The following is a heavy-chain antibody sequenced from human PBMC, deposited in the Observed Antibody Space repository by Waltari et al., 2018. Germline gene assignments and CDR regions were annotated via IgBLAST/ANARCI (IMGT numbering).Heavy chain of an antibody. Sequence: EVQLVESGGGLIQPGGSLRLSCAASGFTVSSNYMSWVRQAPGKGRVWVAGIYSGGSAYYADSVKGRFTISRDNSNNTLYLQMNSLRAEDTAVYYCARGPYYDILTEGFDYWGQGTLVTVSS. CDR1: GFTVSSNY. V-gene: IGHV3-53*01. CDR2: IYSGGSA. CDR3: ARGPYYDILTEGFDY. D-gene: IGHD3-9*01. J-gene: IGHJ4*02.